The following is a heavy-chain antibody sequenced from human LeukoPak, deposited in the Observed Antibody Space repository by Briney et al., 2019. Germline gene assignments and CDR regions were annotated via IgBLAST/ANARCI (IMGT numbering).Heavy chain of an antibody. D-gene: IGHD6-13*01. CDR3: ARQRRIAAANWFDP. Sequence: SETLSLTCTVSGGSISSYYWSWIRRPPGKGLEWIGYIYYSGSTNYNPSLKSRVTISVDTSKNQFSLKLSSVTAADTAVYYCARQRRIAAANWFDPWGQGTLVTVSS. CDR2: IYYSGST. CDR1: GGSISSYY. J-gene: IGHJ5*02. V-gene: IGHV4-59*08.